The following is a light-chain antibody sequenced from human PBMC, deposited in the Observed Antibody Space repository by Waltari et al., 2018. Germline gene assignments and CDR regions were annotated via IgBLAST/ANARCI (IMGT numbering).Light chain of an antibody. Sequence: QSVLTQTPSASGTPGQRVTISCSGNNSNIGTNAVNWYQHLPGTAPKLRIYSNDERPSGFPDRLSGSKSRTSASLAISGLQSEDEANYYCAAWDDSLVGWVFGGGTKLTVL. J-gene: IGLJ3*02. V-gene: IGLV1-44*01. CDR3: AAWDDSLVGWV. CDR2: SND. CDR1: NSNIGTNA.